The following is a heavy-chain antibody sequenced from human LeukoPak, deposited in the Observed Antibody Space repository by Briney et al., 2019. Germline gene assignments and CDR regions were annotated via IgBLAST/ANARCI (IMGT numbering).Heavy chain of an antibody. CDR3: AKDTAARRNDAFDI. D-gene: IGHD6-6*01. CDR1: GFNFRSYS. J-gene: IGHJ3*02. CDR2: ISDSGGST. V-gene: IGHV3-23*01. Sequence: GGSLRLSCAASGFNFRSYSMNWVRQTPGKGLEWVSTISDSGGSTYYADSVKGRFTISRDNSKNTLYLQVNSLRAEDTAVYYCAKDTAARRNDAFDIWGQGTMVTVSS.